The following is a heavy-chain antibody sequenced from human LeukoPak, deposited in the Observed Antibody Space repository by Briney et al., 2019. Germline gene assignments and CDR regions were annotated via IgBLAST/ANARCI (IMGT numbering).Heavy chain of an antibody. Sequence: GESLKISCKGSGYSFTSYWIGWVRQMPGKGLELMGIIYPGDSDTRYSPSFQGQVTISADKFISTAYLQWSSLKASDTAMYYCARGTIFCSSTSCYVGAFDIWGQGTMVTVSS. J-gene: IGHJ3*02. D-gene: IGHD2-2*01. V-gene: IGHV5-51*01. CDR3: ARGTIFCSSTSCYVGAFDI. CDR1: GYSFTSYW. CDR2: IYPGDSDT.